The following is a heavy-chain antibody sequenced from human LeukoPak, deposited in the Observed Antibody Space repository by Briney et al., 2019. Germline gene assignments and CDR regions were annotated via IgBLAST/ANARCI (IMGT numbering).Heavy chain of an antibody. CDR2: IYSGGST. J-gene: IGHJ6*03. CDR3: AKDLNLQQLAHYYYYMDV. Sequence: GGSLRLSCAASGFTVSSNYMSWVRQAPGKGLEWVSVIYSGGSTYYADSVKGRFTISRDNSKNTLYLQMNSLRAEDTAVYYCAKDLNLQQLAHYYYYMDVWGKGTTVTVSS. CDR1: GFTVSSNY. D-gene: IGHD6-13*01. V-gene: IGHV3-53*05.